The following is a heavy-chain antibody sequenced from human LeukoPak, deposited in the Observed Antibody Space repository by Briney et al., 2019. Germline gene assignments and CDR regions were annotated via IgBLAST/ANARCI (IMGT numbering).Heavy chain of an antibody. CDR1: EFTYG. V-gene: IGHV3-7*03. J-gene: IGHJ4*02. Sequence: GGSLRPSCAASEFTYGMNWVRQAPGKGLEWVANIKQDGSEKYYVDSVKGRFTISRDNAKNSLYLQMNSLRAEDTAVYYCARMGSSWYYFDYWGQGTLVTVSS. D-gene: IGHD6-13*01. CDR2: IKQDGSEK. CDR3: ARMGSSWYYFDY.